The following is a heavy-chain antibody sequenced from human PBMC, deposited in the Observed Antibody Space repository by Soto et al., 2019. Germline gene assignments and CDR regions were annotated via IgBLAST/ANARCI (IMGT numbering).Heavy chain of an antibody. CDR2: LYYSASS. CDR1: GGSISSYY. V-gene: IGHV4-59*01. J-gene: IGHJ6*02. D-gene: IGHD3-10*01. CDR3: AREPGEYCGGSGSLDV. Sequence: SETLCPPCTVSGGSISSYYWSWMPHPPGKRREWSVYLYYSASSNKSRSLNCRVSISVDTSKNQFSLKLSTVTAADTAVYYCAREPGEYCGGSGSLDVWGQGTTVTVSS.